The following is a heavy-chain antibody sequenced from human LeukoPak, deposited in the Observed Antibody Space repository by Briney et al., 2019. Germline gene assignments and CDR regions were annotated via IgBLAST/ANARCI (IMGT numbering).Heavy chain of an antibody. D-gene: IGHD2-2*01. V-gene: IGHV3-21*01. Sequence: GGSLRLSCAVSGFTFSSYGMNWVRQAPGKGLEWVACINSSSSEKYYADSVKGRFTITRDNAKNSLYLQMNSLIAEYTAVYPCARGRGYCSRTSCLTWFDPWGQGTLVTVSS. CDR2: INSSSSEK. CDR1: GFTFSSYG. CDR3: ARGRGYCSRTSCLTWFDP. J-gene: IGHJ5*02.